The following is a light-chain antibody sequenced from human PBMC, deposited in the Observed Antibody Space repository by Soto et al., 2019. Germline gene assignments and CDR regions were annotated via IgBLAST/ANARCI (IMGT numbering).Light chain of an antibody. Sequence: EIFFTQSPGPLSLSLGERATLSCRASQSVSSSYLAWYQQKPGQAPRLLIYGASNRATGIPARISGSGSGTEFTLTISSLQSEDFAVYYCQQYKNWRTFGQGTKVDIK. CDR3: QQYKNWRT. CDR1: QSVSSSY. V-gene: IGKV3D-15*01. J-gene: IGKJ1*01. CDR2: GAS.